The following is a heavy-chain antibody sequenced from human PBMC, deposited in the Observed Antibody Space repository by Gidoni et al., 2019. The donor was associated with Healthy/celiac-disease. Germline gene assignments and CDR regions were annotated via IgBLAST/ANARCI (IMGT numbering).Heavy chain of an antibody. CDR2: INPNSGGT. Sequence: QVQLVQSGAEVQKPGASVKVSCKASGYTFTGYYMHWVRQAPGQGLEWMGWINPNSGGTNYAQKFQGRVTMTRDTSISTAYMELSRLRADDTAVYYCARAVSMRTTVTTFGYWGQGTLVTVSS. J-gene: IGHJ4*02. V-gene: IGHV1-2*02. CDR3: ARAVSMRTTVTTFGY. D-gene: IGHD4-17*01. CDR1: GYTFTGYY.